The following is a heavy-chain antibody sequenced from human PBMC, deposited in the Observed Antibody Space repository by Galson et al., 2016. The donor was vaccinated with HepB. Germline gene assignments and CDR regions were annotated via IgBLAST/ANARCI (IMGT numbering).Heavy chain of an antibody. CDR1: GGSITRGDYY. Sequence: TLSLTCSVSGGSITRGDYYWSWIRQHPGKGLEWIGYISYSGSTYYNPSLKSRITISIDTSKNQFSLKLRSVTAADTAVYYCARWYCSGCSCDGDAFDIWGQGTLVAVSS. CDR3: ARWYCSGCSCDGDAFDI. V-gene: IGHV4-31*03. D-gene: IGHD2-15*01. CDR2: ISYSGST. J-gene: IGHJ3*02.